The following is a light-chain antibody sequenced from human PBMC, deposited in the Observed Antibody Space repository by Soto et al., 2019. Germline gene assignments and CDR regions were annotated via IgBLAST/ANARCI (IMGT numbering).Light chain of an antibody. CDR2: AAS. J-gene: IGKJ5*01. CDR1: QGISSY. V-gene: IGKV1-9*01. Sequence: DIQLTQSPSFLSASVGDRVTITCRASQGISSYLAWYQQKPGKAPKLLIYAASTLQSGVPSRFSGSGSGTEFTLTISSLQPEDFATYYCQKLNNYPIPFGQGTRLEIK. CDR3: QKLNNYPIP.